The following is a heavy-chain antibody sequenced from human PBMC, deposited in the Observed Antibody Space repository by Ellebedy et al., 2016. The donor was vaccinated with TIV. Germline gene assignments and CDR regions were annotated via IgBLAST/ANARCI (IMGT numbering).Heavy chain of an antibody. Sequence: GESLKISCAASGFTFSSYAMSWVRQAPGKGLEWVSAISSSSSHMFYADSVKGRFTISRDNAGDSLYLQMSGLRAEDTAVYYCVRGAMVVTRHFEYWGQGTLVTVSS. D-gene: IGHD4-23*01. CDR1: GFTFSSYA. V-gene: IGHV3-21*01. CDR3: VRGAMVVTRHFEY. J-gene: IGHJ4*02. CDR2: ISSSSSHM.